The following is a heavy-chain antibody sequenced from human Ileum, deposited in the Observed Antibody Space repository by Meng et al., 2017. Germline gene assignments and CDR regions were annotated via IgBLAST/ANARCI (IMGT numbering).Heavy chain of an antibody. CDR2: VQNSGST. J-gene: IGHJ5*02. V-gene: IGHV4-39*07. CDR3: ARDGRHWGESPFDP. CDR1: GVSLSNTVYF. D-gene: IGHD7-27*01. Sequence: QGWGPGLVKSSETLSLSCTVSGVSLSNTVYFWGWIRQSPGKGLEWLGSVQNSGSTAYNPSLKSRVTVSLDTSKNQFSLKLTSVTAADTAVYFCARDGRHWGESPFDPWGQGTLVTVSS.